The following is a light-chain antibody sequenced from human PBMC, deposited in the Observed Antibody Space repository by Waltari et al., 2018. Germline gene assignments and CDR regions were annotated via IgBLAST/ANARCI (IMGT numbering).Light chain of an antibody. Sequence: DVVMTQSPLSLPVTLGQPASLSCKSRESLVHSDGNTHLNWFQQRPGQSPRRLIYRVSNRDSGVPDRFSGSGSGTDFTLKISRVEAEDIGVYYCMQGTHWPYTFGQGTKLDIK. CDR2: RVS. J-gene: IGKJ2*01. V-gene: IGKV2-30*02. CDR3: MQGTHWPYT. CDR1: ESLVHSDGNTH.